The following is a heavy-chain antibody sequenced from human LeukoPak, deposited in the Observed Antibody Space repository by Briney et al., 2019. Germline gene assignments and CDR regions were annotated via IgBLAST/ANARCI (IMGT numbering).Heavy chain of an antibody. J-gene: IGHJ4*02. D-gene: IGHD3-16*01. Sequence: SETLSLTCTVSGGSISSYYWSWIRQPAGKGLEWIGRIYTSGSTNYNPSLKSRVTMSVDTSKNQFSLKLSSVTAADTAVYYCAREVNPGGGYPYYFDHWGQGTLVTVSS. CDR3: AREVNPGGGYPYYFDH. CDR2: IYTSGST. CDR1: GGSISSYY. V-gene: IGHV4-4*07.